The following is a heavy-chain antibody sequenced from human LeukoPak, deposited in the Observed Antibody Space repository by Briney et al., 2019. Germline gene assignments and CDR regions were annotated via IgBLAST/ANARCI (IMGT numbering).Heavy chain of an antibody. J-gene: IGHJ4*02. D-gene: IGHD1-26*01. Sequence: SETLSLTCTVSGGSISSSSYYWGWIRQPPGKGLEWIGSIYYTGSIYYNPSLRSRVAISVDTSKNQFSLKLSSMTAADTAVYYCARVVGGLGVDYWGQGTLVTVSS. CDR2: IYYTGSI. CDR1: GGSISSSSYY. CDR3: ARVVGGLGVDY. V-gene: IGHV4-39*07.